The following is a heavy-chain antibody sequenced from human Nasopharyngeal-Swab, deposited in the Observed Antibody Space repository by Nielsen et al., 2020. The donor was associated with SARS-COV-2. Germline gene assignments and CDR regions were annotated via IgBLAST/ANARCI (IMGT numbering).Heavy chain of an antibody. D-gene: IGHD5-24*01. CDR1: GFTFSDYY. V-gene: IGHV3-11*04. CDR2: ISTSGRST. J-gene: IGHJ4*02. CDR3: ARDPHEGWVY. Sequence: GESLKISCAASGFTFSDYYMAWIRQAPGKGLEWVSYISTSGRSTDSADSVKGRFTISRDNANNLLFLQMNSLRAEDTAVYYCARDPHEGWVYWGQGTLVTVSS.